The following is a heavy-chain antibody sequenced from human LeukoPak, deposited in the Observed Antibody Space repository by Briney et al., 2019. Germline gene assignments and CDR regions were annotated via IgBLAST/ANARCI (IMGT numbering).Heavy chain of an antibody. CDR1: GITFSSYG. Sequence: PGRSLRLSCAASGITFSSYGMHWVRQAPGKGLEWVAVISYDGSNKYYADSVKGRFTISRDNSKNTLYLQMNSLRAEDTAVYYCARDSCSSTSCYWDDYWGQGTLVTVSS. CDR3: ARDSCSSTSCYWDDY. V-gene: IGHV3-30-3*01. CDR2: ISYDGSNK. D-gene: IGHD2-2*01. J-gene: IGHJ4*02.